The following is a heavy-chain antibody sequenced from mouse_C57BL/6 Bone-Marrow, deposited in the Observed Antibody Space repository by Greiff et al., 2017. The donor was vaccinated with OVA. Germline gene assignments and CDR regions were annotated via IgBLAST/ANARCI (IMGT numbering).Heavy chain of an antibody. V-gene: IGHV1-55*01. D-gene: IGHD1-1*01. J-gene: IGHJ3*01. CDR3: ARDPTTVVEGFAY. CDR2: IYPGSGST. CDR1: GYTFTSYW. Sequence: VQLQQPGAELVKPGASVKMSCRASGYTFTSYWITWVKQRPGQGLEWIGDIYPGSGSTNYNEKFKSKATLTVDTSSSTAYMQLSSLTSEDSAVYYCARDPTTVVEGFAYWGQGTLVTVSA.